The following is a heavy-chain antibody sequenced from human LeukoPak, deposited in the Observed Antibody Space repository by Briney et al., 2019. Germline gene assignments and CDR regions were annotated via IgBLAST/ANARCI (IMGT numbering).Heavy chain of an antibody. D-gene: IGHD3-22*01. Sequence: GGSLRLSCETSGFTFSSYAMHWVRQAPGKGLEWVAFIRYDGSNKYYADSVKGRFTISRDNSKNTLYLQMNSLRAEDTAVYYCAKDYYDSSGYTWLDYWGQGTLVTVSS. CDR3: AKDYYDSSGYTWLDY. J-gene: IGHJ4*02. CDR2: IRYDGSNK. V-gene: IGHV3-30*02. CDR1: GFTFSSYA.